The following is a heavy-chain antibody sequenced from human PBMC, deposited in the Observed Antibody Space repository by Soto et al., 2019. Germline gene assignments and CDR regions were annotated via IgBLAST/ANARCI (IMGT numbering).Heavy chain of an antibody. CDR3: ARERLNTGWYGFDY. D-gene: IGHD6-19*01. CDR2: VSNRNGVT. CDR1: GYTFANFD. J-gene: IGHJ4*02. Sequence: ASVKVSCKTSGYTFANFDFSWARQAPGQGLEWMGWVSNRNGVTNYAENFRDRVTISTDTSTNTVYMELRSLRSDDTAVYFCARERLNTGWYGFDYWGQGTQVTVSS. V-gene: IGHV1-18*04.